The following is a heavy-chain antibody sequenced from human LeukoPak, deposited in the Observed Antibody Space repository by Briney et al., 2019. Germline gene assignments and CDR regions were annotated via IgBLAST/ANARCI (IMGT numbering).Heavy chain of an antibody. CDR2: ISGSGGST. V-gene: IGHV3-23*01. Sequence: PGGSLRLSCAASGFTFSSYAMSWVRQAPGKGLEWVSAISGSGGSTYYADSVKGRFTISRDNSKNTLYLQMNSLRAEDTAVYYCAKGVAPYDYVWGSYGPFDYWGQGTLVTVSS. J-gene: IGHJ4*02. D-gene: IGHD3-16*01. CDR3: AKGVAPYDYVWGSYGPFDY. CDR1: GFTFSSYA.